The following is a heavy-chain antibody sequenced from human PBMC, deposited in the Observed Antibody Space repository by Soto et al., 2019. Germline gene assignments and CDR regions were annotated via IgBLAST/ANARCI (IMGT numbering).Heavy chain of an antibody. CDR3: ASFRYLQWIYVDF. Sequence: GGSLRLSCAASGFTFSHYYRAWIGQAPGKGLEEVEYINSGSSHTNYGDSVEGRFTISRDNDKNSLSLKMSSLRSDDRAVYYCASFRYLQWIYVDFWGQGTQVTVSS. J-gene: IGHJ4*02. CDR1: GFTFSHYY. D-gene: IGHD3-3*01. CDR2: INSGSSHT. V-gene: IGHV3-11*06.